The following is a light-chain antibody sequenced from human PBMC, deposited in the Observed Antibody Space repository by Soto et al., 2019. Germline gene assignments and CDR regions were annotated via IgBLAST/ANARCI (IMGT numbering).Light chain of an antibody. CDR2: DVS. J-gene: IGLJ1*01. CDR3: CSYAGRRPYV. CDR1: DNDIGTYNL. V-gene: IGLV2-23*02. Sequence: QSVLTQPASVSGSPGQSITISCTGTDNDIGTYNLVSWYQQCPGTAPKVIIFDVSSRPSGVSSRFSGSKSGNTASLTISALQVDEEHDHYCCSYAGRRPYVFGTGTKVTV.